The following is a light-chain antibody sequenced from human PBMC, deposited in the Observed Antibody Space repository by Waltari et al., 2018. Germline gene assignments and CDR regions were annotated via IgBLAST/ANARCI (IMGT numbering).Light chain of an antibody. CDR2: GAS. CDR3: QQYSNWPPYS. J-gene: IGKJ2*03. V-gene: IGKV3-15*01. Sequence: DTVMTQSPATLSVSPGETAALSCRASQVFGSKLAWPPPKPGQAPRLLIYGASTRATGIPGRFSGSGSGTEFTLTISSLQSEDFAIYYCQQYSNWPPYSFGQGTKLEI. CDR1: QVFGSK.